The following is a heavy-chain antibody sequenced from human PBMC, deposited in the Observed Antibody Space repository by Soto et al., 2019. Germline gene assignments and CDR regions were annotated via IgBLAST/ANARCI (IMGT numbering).Heavy chain of an antibody. V-gene: IGHV3-23*01. CDR3: ANHIVAYYYFDY. J-gene: IGHJ4*02. Sequence: GGSLRLSCAASGFTFSSYAMSWVRQAPGKGLEWVSAISGSGGSTYYADSVKGRFTISRDNSKNTLYLQMNSLRAEDTAVYYCANHIVAYYYFDYWGQGTLVTVSS. CDR1: GFTFSSYA. D-gene: IGHD5-12*01. CDR2: ISGSGGST.